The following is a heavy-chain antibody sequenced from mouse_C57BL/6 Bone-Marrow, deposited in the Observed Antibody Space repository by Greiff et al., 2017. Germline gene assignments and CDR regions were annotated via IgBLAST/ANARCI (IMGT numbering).Heavy chain of an antibody. Sequence: QVQLQQPGAELVKPGASVKLSCKASGYTFTSYWMQWVKQRPGQGLEWIGEIDPSDSYTNYNQKFKGKATLTVDTSTSTAYMQLSSLTSEDSAVYYCAREGSNYVGYFDVWGTGTTVNVSS. CDR2: IDPSDSYT. CDR3: AREGSNYVGYFDV. CDR1: GYTFTSYW. J-gene: IGHJ1*03. D-gene: IGHD2-5*01. V-gene: IGHV1-50*01.